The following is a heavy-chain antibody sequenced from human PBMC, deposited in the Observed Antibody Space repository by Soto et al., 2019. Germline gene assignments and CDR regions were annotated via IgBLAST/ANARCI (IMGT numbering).Heavy chain of an antibody. Sequence: PGGSLRLSCAASGFTFSSYSMNWVRQAPGKGLEWVSSISSSSSYIYYADSVKGRFTISRDNAKNSLYLQMNSLRAEDTAVYYCARASGYYDSSGYYIMWGQGTLVTVSS. V-gene: IGHV3-21*01. J-gene: IGHJ4*02. D-gene: IGHD3-22*01. CDR3: ARASGYYDSSGYYIM. CDR1: GFTFSSYS. CDR2: ISSSSSYI.